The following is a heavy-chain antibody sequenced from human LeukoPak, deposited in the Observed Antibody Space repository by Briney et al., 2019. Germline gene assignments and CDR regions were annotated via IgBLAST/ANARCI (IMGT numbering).Heavy chain of an antibody. CDR3: ASYGLPAAIRY. CDR2: INHSGST. Sequence: PSETLPLTCAVYGGSFSGYYWSWIRQPPGKGLEWIGEINHSGSTNYNPSLKSRVTISVDTSKNQFSLKLSSVTAADTAVYYCASYGLPAAIRYWGQGTLVTVSS. J-gene: IGHJ4*02. V-gene: IGHV4-34*01. D-gene: IGHD2-2*01. CDR1: GGSFSGYY.